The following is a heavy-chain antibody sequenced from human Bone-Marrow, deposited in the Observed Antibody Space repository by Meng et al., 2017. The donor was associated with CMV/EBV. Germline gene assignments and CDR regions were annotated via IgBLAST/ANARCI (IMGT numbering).Heavy chain of an antibody. Sequence: ASVKVSCKASGYTFTSYDINWVRQATGQGLEWMGWMNPNSGNTGYAQKFQGRVTMTRNTSISTAYMELSSLRSEETAVYYCARVYSRGWADWFDPWGQGTLVTVSS. J-gene: IGHJ5*02. CDR1: GYTFTSYD. CDR2: MNPNSGNT. D-gene: IGHD6-19*01. V-gene: IGHV1-8*01. CDR3: ARVYSRGWADWFDP.